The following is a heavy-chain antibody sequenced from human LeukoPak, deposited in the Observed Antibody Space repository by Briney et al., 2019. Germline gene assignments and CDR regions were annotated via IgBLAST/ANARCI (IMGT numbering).Heavy chain of an antibody. J-gene: IGHJ4*02. Sequence: ASVKVSCKVSGNTLTELSMHWVRQVPGKGLEWMGGFDPEHGETIYAQKFQGRVTMTEDTSTDTAYMELSSLRSEDTAVYYCARDQYDILTGYPPYYFDYWGQGTLVTVSS. CDR3: ARDQYDILTGYPPYYFDY. V-gene: IGHV1-24*01. CDR1: GNTLTELS. D-gene: IGHD3-9*01. CDR2: FDPEHGET.